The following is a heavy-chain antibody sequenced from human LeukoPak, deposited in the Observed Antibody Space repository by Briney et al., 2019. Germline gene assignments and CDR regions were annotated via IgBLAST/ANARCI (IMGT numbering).Heavy chain of an antibody. CDR3: ARVLTVDIVATGAYYFDY. CDR2: IYSGGST. Sequence: QPGGSLRLSCAASGFTVSSNYMSWVRQAPGKGLEWVSVIYSGGSTYYADSVKGRFTISRDNSKNTLYLQMNSLRAADTAVYYCARVLTVDIVATGAYYFDYWGQGTLVTVSS. V-gene: IGHV3-53*01. CDR1: GFTVSSNY. J-gene: IGHJ4*02. D-gene: IGHD5-12*01.